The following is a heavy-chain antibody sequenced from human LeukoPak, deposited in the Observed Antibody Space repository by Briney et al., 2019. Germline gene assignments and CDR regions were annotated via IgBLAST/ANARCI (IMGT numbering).Heavy chain of an antibody. CDR3: ARCHLRLGELSPDY. J-gene: IGHJ4*02. D-gene: IGHD3-16*02. V-gene: IGHV1-2*02. CDR1: GYTFTSYY. CDR2: INPNSGGT. Sequence: ASVKVSCKASGYTFTSYYMHWVRQAPGQGLEWMGWINPNSGGTNYAQKFQGRVTMTRDTSISTAYMELSRLRSDDTAVYYCARCHLRLGELSPDYWGQGTLVTVSS.